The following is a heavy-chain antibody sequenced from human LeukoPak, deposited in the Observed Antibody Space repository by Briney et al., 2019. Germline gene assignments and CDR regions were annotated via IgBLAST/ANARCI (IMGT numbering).Heavy chain of an antibody. CDR2: INSDGSST. J-gene: IGHJ5*02. CDR3: AREARLRYFDRTTHRTAAYNWFDP. V-gene: IGHV3-74*01. CDR1: GFTFSSYW. Sequence: GRSLRLSCAASGFTFSSYWMHWVRQAPGKGLVYVSRINSDGSSTSYADSVKGRFTISRDNAKNTLYLQMNSLRAEDTAVYYCAREARLRYFDRTTHRTAAYNWFDPWGQGTLVTVSS. D-gene: IGHD3-9*01.